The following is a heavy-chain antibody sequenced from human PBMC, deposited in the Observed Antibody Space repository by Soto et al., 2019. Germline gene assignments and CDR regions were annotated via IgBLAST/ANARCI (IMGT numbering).Heavy chain of an antibody. V-gene: IGHV4-31*03. CDR3: VLHDYGDNYYYYGMDV. J-gene: IGHJ6*02. D-gene: IGHD4-17*01. CDR1: GGSISSGGYY. CDR2: IYYSGST. Sequence: QVQLQESGPGLVKPSQTLSLTCTVSGGSISSGGYYWSWIRQHPGKGLEWIGYIYYSGSTYYNPSLKSRVTISVDTSKNQFSPKLSSVTAAHTAVYYCVLHDYGDNYYYYGMDVWGQGTTVTVSS.